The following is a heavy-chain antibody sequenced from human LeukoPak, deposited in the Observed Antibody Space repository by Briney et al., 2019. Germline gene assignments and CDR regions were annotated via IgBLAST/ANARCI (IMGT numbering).Heavy chain of an antibody. V-gene: IGHV4-59*12. J-gene: IGHJ4*02. CDR3: ARWSGCYTAHDY. D-gene: IGHD3-3*01. CDR2: IYYSGST. Sequence: SETLSLTCTVSGGSISSYYWSWIRQPPGKGLEWIGYIYYSGSTNYNPSLKSRVTISVDTSKNQFSLKMSSVTAADTAVYYCARWSGCYTAHDYWGQGTLVTVSS. CDR1: GGSISSYY.